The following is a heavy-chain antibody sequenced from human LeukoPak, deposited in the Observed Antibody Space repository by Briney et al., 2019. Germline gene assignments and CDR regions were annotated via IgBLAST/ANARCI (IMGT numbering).Heavy chain of an antibody. Sequence: SQTLSLTCTVSGGSISSSDYYWTRIRQPPGKGLEWIGYIHYSGSTYYNPSLKSRVTISVDTSKNQFSLNLNSVTAADTAVYYCVIELNGRSPPGYWGQGILVTVTS. J-gene: IGHJ4*02. CDR1: GGSISSSDYY. CDR3: VIELNGRSPPGY. CDR2: IHYSGST. D-gene: IGHD1-14*01. V-gene: IGHV4-30-4*01.